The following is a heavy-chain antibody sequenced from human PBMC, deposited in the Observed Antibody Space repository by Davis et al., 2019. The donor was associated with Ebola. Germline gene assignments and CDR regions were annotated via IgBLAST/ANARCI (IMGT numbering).Heavy chain of an antibody. Sequence: MPSETLSLTCTASGGSISSYYWSWIRQPPGKGLEWIGYIYYSGSTNYNPSLKSRVTVSVDTSKNQFSLKLSSVTAADTAVYYCACRYYDSSGYRLGYYYGMDVWGQGTTVTVSS. J-gene: IGHJ6*02. D-gene: IGHD3-22*01. CDR1: GGSISSYY. V-gene: IGHV4-59*01. CDR3: ACRYYDSSGYRLGYYYGMDV. CDR2: IYYSGST.